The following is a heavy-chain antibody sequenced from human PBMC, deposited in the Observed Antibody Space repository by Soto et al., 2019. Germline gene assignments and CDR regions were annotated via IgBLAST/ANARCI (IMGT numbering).Heavy chain of an antibody. CDR2: ISYDGSNK. J-gene: IGHJ4*02. CDR3: ARDLELVRYFDY. CDR1: GFTFSSYA. D-gene: IGHD2-15*01. Sequence: AGGSLRLSCAASGFTFSSYAMHWVRQAPGKGLEWVAVISYDGSNKYYADSVKGRFTISRDNSKNTLYLQMNSLRAEDTAVYYCARDLELVRYFDYWGQGTLVTVSS. V-gene: IGHV3-30-3*01.